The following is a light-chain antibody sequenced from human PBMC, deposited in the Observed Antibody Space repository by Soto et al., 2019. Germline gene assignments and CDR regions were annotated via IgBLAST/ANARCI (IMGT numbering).Light chain of an antibody. CDR3: CSYAGSSTPYV. Sequence: QSAVNQPASVSGSPGQSITISCTGTSSDIGTYNLVSWYQQHPGKAPKLMIYEVNKRPSGVSDRFSGSKSGNTASLTISGLQAEDEADYYCCSYAGSSTPYVFGTGTKVTVL. V-gene: IGLV2-23*02. CDR2: EVN. J-gene: IGLJ1*01. CDR1: SSDIGTYNL.